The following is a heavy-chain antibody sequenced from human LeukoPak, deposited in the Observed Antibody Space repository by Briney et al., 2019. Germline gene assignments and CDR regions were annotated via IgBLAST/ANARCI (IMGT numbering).Heavy chain of an antibody. V-gene: IGHV1-24*01. CDR2: FDPEDGET. CDR1: GYTLTELS. D-gene: IGHD2-21*02. J-gene: IGHJ4*02. Sequence: ASVKVSCKVSGYTLTELSMHWVRQAPGKGLEWMGGFDPEDGETIYAQKFQGRVTMTEDTSTDTAYMELSSLRSEDTAVYYCARDGMEVTKYTFDYWGQGTLVTVSS. CDR3: ARDGMEVTKYTFDY.